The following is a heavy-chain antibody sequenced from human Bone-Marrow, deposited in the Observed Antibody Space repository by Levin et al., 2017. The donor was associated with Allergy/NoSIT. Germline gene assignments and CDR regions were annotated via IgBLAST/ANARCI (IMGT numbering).Heavy chain of an antibody. CDR1: GFSISGYY. D-gene: IGHD4-23*01. CDR2: IYYSGST. CDR3: ARAIPSGGNSYYYYYMDV. J-gene: IGHJ6*03. Sequence: SETLSLTCTVSGFSISGYYLSWIRQPPEKGLEWIGYIYYSGSTKYNASLKSRVTISVDTSKNQFSLKLTSVTAADTAVYYCARAIPSGGNSYYYYYMDVWGKGTTVTVSS. V-gene: IGHV4-59*01.